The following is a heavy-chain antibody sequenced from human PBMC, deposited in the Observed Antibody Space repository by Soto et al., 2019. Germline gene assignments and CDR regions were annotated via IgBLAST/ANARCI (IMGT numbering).Heavy chain of an antibody. D-gene: IGHD2-2*01. CDR1: GFTFITYA. V-gene: IGHV3-23*01. CDR3: AKLPAAQSYFDF. J-gene: IGHJ4*02. CDR2: ISGSGGST. Sequence: EVQLLDSGGGLVQPGGSLRLSCAASGFTFITYAMSWVRQAPGKGLEWVSIISGSGGSTYYPDSVKGRFTISRDNSKNPLYRQMNSLRADDTAVYYCAKLPAAQSYFDFWGQGTLVTVSS.